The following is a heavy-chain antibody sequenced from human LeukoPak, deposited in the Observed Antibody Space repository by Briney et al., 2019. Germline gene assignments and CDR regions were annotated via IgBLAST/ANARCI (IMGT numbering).Heavy chain of an antibody. J-gene: IGHJ4*02. V-gene: IGHV5-51*01. CDR2: NYPGDSDT. Sequence: GASLEISCNGSGYRFTSYWIGWVRQLPGKGLEGMRINYPGDSDTRYSPSFQGQVTISADKSISTAYLQWSSLKASDTAMYYCARRHPYYDSSGYYFDYWGQGTLVTVSS. D-gene: IGHD3-22*01. CDR1: GYRFTSYW. CDR3: ARRHPYYDSSGYYFDY.